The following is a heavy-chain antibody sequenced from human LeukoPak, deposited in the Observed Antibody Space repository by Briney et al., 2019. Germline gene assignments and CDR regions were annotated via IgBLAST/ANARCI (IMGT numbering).Heavy chain of an antibody. Sequence: SEALSLTCTVSGGSISSYYWSWIRQPPGKRLEWIGYVYYTGSTNYNPSLNSRVTMSIDTWKNQFALRLSSVTAADTAVYYCARVVGFYDSCVFDLWGQGPLVTVSS. D-gene: IGHD3-22*01. J-gene: IGHJ5*02. CDR1: GGSISSYY. V-gene: IGHV4-59*01. CDR2: VYYTGST. CDR3: ARVVGFYDSCVFDL.